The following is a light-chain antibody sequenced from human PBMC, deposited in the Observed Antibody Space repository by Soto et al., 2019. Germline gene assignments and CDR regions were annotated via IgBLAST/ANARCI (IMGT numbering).Light chain of an antibody. Sequence: IVMTQSPATLSVSPGDRATLSCRASQSVSSNLAWYQQKPGQPPRLLIYGASTRATGIPARFSGSGSVTEFTFTISSLQSEDFAIYYCQQYDYWPVTFGQGTKV. CDR2: GAS. CDR3: QQYDYWPVT. J-gene: IGKJ1*01. V-gene: IGKV3-15*01. CDR1: QSVSSN.